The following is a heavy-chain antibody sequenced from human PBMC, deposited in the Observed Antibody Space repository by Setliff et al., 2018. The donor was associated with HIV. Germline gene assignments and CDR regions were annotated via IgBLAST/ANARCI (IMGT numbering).Heavy chain of an antibody. CDR3: ARQTVHTTHSLDFGSPNRDYYYGMDV. CDR2: IYPGDSDT. V-gene: IGHV5-51*01. CDR1: AYSFTTFW. Sequence: GESLKISCKGSAYSFTTFWVAWVRQMPGKGLEWMGIIYPGDSDTTYSPSFQGQVTISVDKSISTAYLQWSSLKASDSAMYYCARQTVHTTHSLDFGSPNRDYYYGMDVWGQGTTVTVSS. D-gene: IGHD1-1*01. J-gene: IGHJ6*02.